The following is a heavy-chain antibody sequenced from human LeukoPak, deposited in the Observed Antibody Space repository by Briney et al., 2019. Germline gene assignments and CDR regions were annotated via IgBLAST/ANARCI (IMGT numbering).Heavy chain of an antibody. V-gene: IGHV3-64D*06. D-gene: IGHD3-10*01. Sequence: PGRSLRLSCSASGFNFRNYAMHWVRQAPGKGLEYVSAMSVVTDRTFYADSVMGRFTISRDNSANTLYLQMSSLRPEDTAVYYCAKPARGSGIQDGFDSWGQGTLVTVSS. CDR3: AKPARGSGIQDGFDS. CDR1: GFNFRNYA. CDR2: MSVVTDRT. J-gene: IGHJ4*02.